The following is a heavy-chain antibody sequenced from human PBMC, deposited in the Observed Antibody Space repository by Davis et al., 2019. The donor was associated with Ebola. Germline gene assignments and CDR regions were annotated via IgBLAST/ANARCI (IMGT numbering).Heavy chain of an antibody. J-gene: IGHJ4*02. CDR2: ISGSGGST. V-gene: IGHV3-23*01. CDR3: AKDRSTETDLEY. CDR1: GFTFSSYA. D-gene: IGHD2-8*02. Sequence: GGSLRLSCAASGFTFSSYAMSWVRQAPGKGLEWVSAISGSGGSTYYADSVKGRFSISRDNSKNTVYLQMNNLRAEDTAIYYCAKDRSTETDLEYWGQGTLVTVSS.